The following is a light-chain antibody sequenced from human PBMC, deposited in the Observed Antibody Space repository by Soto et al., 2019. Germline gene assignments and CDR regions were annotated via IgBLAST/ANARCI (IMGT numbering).Light chain of an antibody. CDR3: SSYTSSSTLI. V-gene: IGLV2-14*01. J-gene: IGLJ2*01. CDR2: EVS. CDR1: SSDVGGYNY. Sequence: QSALTQPASVSGSPGQSITISCTGTSSDVGGYNYVSWYQQHPGKAPKILIYEVSNRPSGVSNRFSASKSCNTASLTISGLQAEDEADYYCSSYTSSSTLIVGGGTKLTVL.